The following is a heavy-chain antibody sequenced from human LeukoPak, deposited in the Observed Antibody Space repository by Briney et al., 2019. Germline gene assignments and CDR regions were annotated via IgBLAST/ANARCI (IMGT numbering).Heavy chain of an antibody. CDR3: AAGDRNGWYFDY. J-gene: IGHJ4*02. Sequence: GGSLRLSCAASGFTFGDHGMSWVRQVPGKGLEWVSGINWNGGSTGYADSVKGRFTISRDNAKNSLYLQMNSLRAEDTALYYCAAGDRNGWYFDYWGQGTLVTVSS. CDR1: GFTFGDHG. V-gene: IGHV3-20*04. CDR2: INWNGGST. D-gene: IGHD6-19*01.